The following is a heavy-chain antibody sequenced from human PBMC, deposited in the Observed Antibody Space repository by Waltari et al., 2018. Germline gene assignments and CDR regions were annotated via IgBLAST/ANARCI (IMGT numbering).Heavy chain of an antibody. J-gene: IGHJ3*02. Sequence: QVQLVQSGAEVKEPGSSVMLSCKASGGTLRPFAFSWLRQAPGQGLEWIGRIIPILGIATYPQKFQGRVTITADKSTTTADMELSSLRSEDTAVYYCATQGRHYYDSPGIDALYIWGQGTMITVSS. CDR1: GGTLRPFA. D-gene: IGHD3-22*01. CDR3: ATQGRHYYDSPGIDALYI. CDR2: IIPILGIA. V-gene: IGHV1-69*04.